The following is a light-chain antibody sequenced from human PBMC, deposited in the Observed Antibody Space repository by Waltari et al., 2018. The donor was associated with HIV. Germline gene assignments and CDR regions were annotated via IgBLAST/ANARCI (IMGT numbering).Light chain of an antibody. CDR1: QTVTNK. Sequence: DIQMTQSPSSLSASVGDSVTITCRASQTVTNKVNWYKQKPGKAPKVLIYDASTLQSGVPSRFRGGGSWTDFTLTITSLQLDDFATYFCQQSFSSPLTFGPGTKVYI. V-gene: IGKV1-39*01. CDR2: DAS. J-gene: IGKJ3*01. CDR3: QQSFSSPLT.